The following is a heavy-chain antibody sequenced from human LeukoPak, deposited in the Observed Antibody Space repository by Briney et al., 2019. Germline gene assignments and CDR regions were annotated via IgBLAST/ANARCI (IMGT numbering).Heavy chain of an antibody. Sequence: PGGSLRLSCAASGCTFSSYAMYWVRQAPGKGLEWVAVISYDGSDKFYADSVKGRFTVSRDSSKNTLYLQMNSLRPEDTAVYYCARARPSMWIDYWGQGTLVTVSS. CDR1: GCTFSSYA. D-gene: IGHD5-12*01. CDR3: ARARPSMWIDY. V-gene: IGHV3-30*04. CDR2: ISYDGSDK. J-gene: IGHJ4*02.